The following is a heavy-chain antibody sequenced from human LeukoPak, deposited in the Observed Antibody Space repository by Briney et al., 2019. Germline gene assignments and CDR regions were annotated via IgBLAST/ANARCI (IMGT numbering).Heavy chain of an antibody. V-gene: IGHV3-72*01. CDR2: ARNRGNGYTT. CDR3: ARIMRVDYGTYYFDY. D-gene: IGHD4/OR15-4a*01. J-gene: IGHJ4*02. Sequence: SGGSLRLSCAASGFTFSDHYIDWVRQAPGKGLEWVGRARNRGNGYTTQYAASVKGRFTFSRDDSENTVYLQMNSLKTEDTAVYSCARIMRVDYGTYYFDYWGQGTLVTVSS. CDR1: GFTFSDHY.